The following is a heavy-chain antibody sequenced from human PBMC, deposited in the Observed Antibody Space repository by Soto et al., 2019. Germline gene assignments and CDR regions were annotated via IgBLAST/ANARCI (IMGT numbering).Heavy chain of an antibody. Sequence: QVQLQQWGAGLLKPSETLSLTCAVYGGSFSGYYWSWIRQPPGKGLEWIWEINHSGSTNYNPSLRSRVTISVDTSKNQFSLKLSSVTAADTAVYYCARRGILGYCSGGSCMNWFDPWGQGTLVTVSS. CDR3: ARRGILGYCSGGSCMNWFDP. V-gene: IGHV4-34*01. CDR2: INHSGST. J-gene: IGHJ5*02. D-gene: IGHD2-15*01. CDR1: GGSFSGYY.